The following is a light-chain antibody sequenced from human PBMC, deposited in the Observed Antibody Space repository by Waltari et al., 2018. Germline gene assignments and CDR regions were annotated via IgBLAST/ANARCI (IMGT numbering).Light chain of an antibody. Sequence: DVQLTQSPYFLSASVGDRVTVTCRASQGINNYLAWYQQKPGKAPKLLIYAASLLYTGVPSRFTGSGSGTEFTLTISSLQPEDFATYYCQQLNTYPQTFGGGTKVEIK. V-gene: IGKV1-9*01. CDR1: QGINNY. CDR2: AAS. CDR3: QQLNTYPQT. J-gene: IGKJ4*01.